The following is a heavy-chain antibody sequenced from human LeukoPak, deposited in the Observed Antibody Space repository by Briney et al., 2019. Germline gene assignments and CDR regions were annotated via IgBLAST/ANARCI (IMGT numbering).Heavy chain of an antibody. D-gene: IGHD6-19*01. Sequence: GRSLRLSCAASGFIFDDYAMHWVRQAPGKGLEWVSGVSWNSGSIGYADSVKGRFTISRGNAKNSLYLQMNSLRAEDTALYYCTKDKPPRSSGWYGWFDPWGQGTLVTVSS. CDR1: GFIFDDYA. CDR2: VSWNSGSI. CDR3: TKDKPPRSSGWYGWFDP. J-gene: IGHJ5*02. V-gene: IGHV3-9*01.